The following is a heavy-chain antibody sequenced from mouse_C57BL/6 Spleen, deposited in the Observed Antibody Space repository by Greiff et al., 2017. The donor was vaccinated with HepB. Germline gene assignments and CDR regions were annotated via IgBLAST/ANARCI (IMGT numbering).Heavy chain of an antibody. V-gene: IGHV5-17*01. CDR2: ISSGSSTI. D-gene: IGHD1-1*01. CDR1: GFTFSDYG. J-gene: IGHJ4*01. CDR3: ARQYYYGNYYAMDY. Sequence: EVQRVESGGGLVKPGGSLKLSCAASGFTFSDYGMHWVRQAPEKGLEWVAYISSGSSTIYYAETVKGRFTISRDNAKNTLFLQMTSLRSEDTAMYYCARQYYYGNYYAMDYWGQGTSVTVSS.